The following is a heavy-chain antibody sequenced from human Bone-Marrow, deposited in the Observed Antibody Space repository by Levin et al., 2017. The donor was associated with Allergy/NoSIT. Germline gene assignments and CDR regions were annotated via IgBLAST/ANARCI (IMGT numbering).Heavy chain of an antibody. D-gene: IGHD1-26*01. J-gene: IGHJ4*02. V-gene: IGHV3-15*07. CDR3: LVGAPG. CDR1: GFNFVEAW. CDR2: IKSKTDGEIT. Sequence: GESLKISCAASGFNFVEAWMNWVRQAPGKGLEWVGRIKSKTDGEITDYAAPVKGRFSIPRDDSKATVYLQMNSLKSEDTAVYYCLVGAPGWGQGTLVTVSS.